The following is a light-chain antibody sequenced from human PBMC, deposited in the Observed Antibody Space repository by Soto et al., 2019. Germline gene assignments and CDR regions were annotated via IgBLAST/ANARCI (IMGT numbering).Light chain of an antibody. V-gene: IGLV1-47*01. CDR3: AAWEDSLSGVV. J-gene: IGLJ2*01. CDR1: SSNIGSNY. Sequence: QSVLTQPPSASGTPGQRGTISCSGSSSNIGSNYVYWYQQLPGTVPQLLIYRNSERPSGVPDRFSGSKSGTSASLAISGLRSEDEADYYCAAWEDSLSGVVFGGGTKLTVL. CDR2: RNS.